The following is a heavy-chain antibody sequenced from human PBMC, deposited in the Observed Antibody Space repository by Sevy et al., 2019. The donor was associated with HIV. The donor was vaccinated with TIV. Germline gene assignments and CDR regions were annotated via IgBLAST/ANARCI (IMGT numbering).Heavy chain of an antibody. CDR1: GFPFSDAW. CDR3: TTDRGSGTTWVRAFDL. J-gene: IGHJ3*01. Sequence: GSLRLSCAASGFPFSDAWMNWVRQAPGKGLEWVGLIKNENEGGTTDFAAPVKGRFTISRDDSKNTLFLQMSSLKTEDTAIYFCTTDRGSGTTWVRAFDLWGQGTMVTVSS. D-gene: IGHD1-7*01. CDR2: IKNENEGGTT. V-gene: IGHV3-15*01.